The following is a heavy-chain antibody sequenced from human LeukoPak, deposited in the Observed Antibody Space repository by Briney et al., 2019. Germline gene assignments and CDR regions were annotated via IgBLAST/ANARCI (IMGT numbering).Heavy chain of an antibody. V-gene: IGHV3-30*03. CDR2: ISSDGSTK. Sequence: GGSLRLSCAASGFTFSSYAMHWVRQAPGKGLEWVAVISSDGSTKYYADSVKGRFTISRDNSKNTLYLQMNSLRAEDTAVYYCARDLDIDEQRGYYYMDVWGKGTTVTVSS. CDR1: GFTFSSYA. D-gene: IGHD6-25*01. CDR3: ARDLDIDEQRGYYYMDV. J-gene: IGHJ6*03.